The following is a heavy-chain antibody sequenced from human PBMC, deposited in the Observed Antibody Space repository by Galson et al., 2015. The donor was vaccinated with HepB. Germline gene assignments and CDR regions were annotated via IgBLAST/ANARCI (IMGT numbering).Heavy chain of an antibody. Sequence: QSGAEVKKPGESLKISCKGSGYSFTSYWIGWVRQMPGKGLEWMGIIYPGDSDTRYSPSFQGQVTISADKSISTAYLQWSSLKASDTAMYYCARNLRITIFGGVTSPFDYWGQGTLVTVSS. CDR2: IYPGDSDT. V-gene: IGHV5-51*03. D-gene: IGHD3-3*01. CDR1: GYSFTSYW. J-gene: IGHJ4*02. CDR3: ARNLRITIFGGVTSPFDY.